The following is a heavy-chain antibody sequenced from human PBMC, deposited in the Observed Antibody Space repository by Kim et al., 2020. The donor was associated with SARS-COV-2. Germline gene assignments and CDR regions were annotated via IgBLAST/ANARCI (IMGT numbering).Heavy chain of an antibody. CDR3: ATFPSDYGEFFYYYYYMDV. V-gene: IGHV3-11*06. Sequence: GRFTISRDNAKNSLYLQMNSLRAEDTAVYYCATFPSDYGEFFYYYYYMDVWGKGTTVTVSS. J-gene: IGHJ6*03. D-gene: IGHD4-17*01.